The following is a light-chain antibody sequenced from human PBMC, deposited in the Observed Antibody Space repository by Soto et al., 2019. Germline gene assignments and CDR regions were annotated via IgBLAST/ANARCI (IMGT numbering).Light chain of an antibody. CDR1: QDISNY. CDR2: DAS. V-gene: IGKV1-33*01. J-gene: IGKJ4*01. Sequence: DIRLTQSPSFLSASLGDRVTITCRASQDISNYLNWYQQKPGKAPKLLIYDASNLETGVPSRFSGSGSGTDFTFTISSLQPEDIATYYCQQYDNLPLTFGGGTKVDIK. CDR3: QQYDNLPLT.